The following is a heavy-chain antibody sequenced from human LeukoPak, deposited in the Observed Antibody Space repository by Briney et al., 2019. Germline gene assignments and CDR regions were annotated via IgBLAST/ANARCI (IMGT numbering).Heavy chain of an antibody. CDR3: ARDHIAAAGTFGY. D-gene: IGHD6-13*01. CDR1: GCTFSSYA. Sequence: ASVKVSCKATGCTFSSYAISWVRQAPGQGLEWMGRIIPILGIANYAQKFQGRVTITADKSTSTAYMELSSRRSEDTAVYYCARDHIAAAGTFGYWGQGTLVTVSS. V-gene: IGHV1-69*04. CDR2: IIPILGIA. J-gene: IGHJ4*02.